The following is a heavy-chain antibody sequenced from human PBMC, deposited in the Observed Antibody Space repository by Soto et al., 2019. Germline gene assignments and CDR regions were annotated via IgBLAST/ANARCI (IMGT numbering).Heavy chain of an antibody. CDR1: GLPFTNFA. D-gene: IGHD2-2*01. V-gene: IGHV3-23*01. Sequence: GSLRLSCAASGLPFTNFAMSWVRQAPGKGLEWVSAISASGGSTYYADSVKGRFTISRDNSKHTLYLQMNSLRAEDTAVYYCAKDEKTGTSVWRNWYAPCGQRTRVSASS. CDR2: ISASGGST. J-gene: IGHJ5*02. CDR3: AKDEKTGTSVWRNWYAP.